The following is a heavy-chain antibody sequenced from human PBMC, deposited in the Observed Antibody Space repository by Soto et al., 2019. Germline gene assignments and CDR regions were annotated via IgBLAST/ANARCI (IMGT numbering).Heavy chain of an antibody. Sequence: VAVISYDGSNKYYADSVKGRFTISRDNSKNTLYLQMNSLRAEDTAVYYCAKDREYYYDYWGQGTLVTVSS. V-gene: IGHV3-30*18. CDR2: ISYDGSNK. D-gene: IGHD3-10*01. J-gene: IGHJ4*02. CDR3: AKDREYYYDY.